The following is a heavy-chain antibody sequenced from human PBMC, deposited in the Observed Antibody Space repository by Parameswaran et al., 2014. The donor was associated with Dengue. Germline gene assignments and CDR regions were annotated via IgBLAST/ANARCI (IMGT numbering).Heavy chain of an antibody. Sequence: SETLSLTCAVYGGSFSGYYWSWIRQPPGKGLEWIGEINHSGSTNYNPSLKSRVTISVDTSKNQFSLKLSSVTAADTAVYYCARVRLRGIGPDYWGQGTLVTVSS. V-gene: IGHV4-34*01. CDR1: GGSFSGYY. J-gene: IGHJ4*02. CDR2: INHSGST. D-gene: IGHD3-16*01. CDR3: ARVRLRGIGPDY.